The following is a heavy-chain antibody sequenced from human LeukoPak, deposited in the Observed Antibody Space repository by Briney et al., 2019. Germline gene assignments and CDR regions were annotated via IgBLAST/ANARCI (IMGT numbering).Heavy chain of an antibody. Sequence: PGGSLRLSCAASGFTFSSYWMHWVRQAPGKGLVWFSRIKSDGSTTTYADSVKGRFTISRDNAKNTLYLQINSLRAEDTAVYYCARVVDTHFDYWGQGTLVTVSS. CDR1: GFTFSSYW. J-gene: IGHJ4*02. D-gene: IGHD5-18*01. CDR3: ARVVDTHFDY. CDR2: IKSDGSTT. V-gene: IGHV3-74*01.